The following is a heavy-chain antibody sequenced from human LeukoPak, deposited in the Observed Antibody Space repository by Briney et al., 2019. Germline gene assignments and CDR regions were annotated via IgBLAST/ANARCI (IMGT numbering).Heavy chain of an antibody. Sequence: GGSLRLSCAASGLTFSSYAMHWVRQAPGKGLEWVAVISYDGSNKYYADSVKGRFTISRDNSKNTLYLQMNSLRAEDTAVYYCARAKWGDVDIVATMTFDYWGQGTLVTVSS. CDR3: ARAKWGDVDIVATMTFDY. V-gene: IGHV3-30-3*01. CDR2: ISYDGSNK. D-gene: IGHD5-12*01. CDR1: GLTFSSYA. J-gene: IGHJ4*02.